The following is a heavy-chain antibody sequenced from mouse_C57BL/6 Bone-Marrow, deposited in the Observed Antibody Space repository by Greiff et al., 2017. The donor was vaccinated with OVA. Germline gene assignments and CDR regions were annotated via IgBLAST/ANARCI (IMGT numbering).Heavy chain of an antibody. D-gene: IGHD2-4*01. J-gene: IGHJ4*01. CDR1: GYTFTSYW. Sequence: QVQLQQSGADLAKPGASVKLSCKASGYTFTSYWMHWVKQRPGQGLEWIGYINPSSGYTKYNQKFKDKATLTADKSSSTAYMQLSSLTYEDSAVXYCARYGGDYRYAMDYWGQGTSVTVSS. V-gene: IGHV1-7*01. CDR3: ARYGGDYRYAMDY. CDR2: INPSSGYT.